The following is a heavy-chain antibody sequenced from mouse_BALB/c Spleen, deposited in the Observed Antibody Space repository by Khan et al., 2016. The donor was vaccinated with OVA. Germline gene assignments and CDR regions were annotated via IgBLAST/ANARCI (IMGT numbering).Heavy chain of an antibody. Sequence: VQLQQPGPELVKPGASVKMSCKPSGYIFTNYVLHWVKQKPGQGLEWIGYINPYNGGTKYNEKFKGKATLASDKSSITAYMELSSLTSEDSAVYYCARGSGQSYYFDYWGQGTTLTLSS. D-gene: IGHD3-1*01. V-gene: IGHV1S136*01. CDR3: ARGSGQSYYFDY. J-gene: IGHJ2*01. CDR2: INPYNGGT. CDR1: GYIFTNYV.